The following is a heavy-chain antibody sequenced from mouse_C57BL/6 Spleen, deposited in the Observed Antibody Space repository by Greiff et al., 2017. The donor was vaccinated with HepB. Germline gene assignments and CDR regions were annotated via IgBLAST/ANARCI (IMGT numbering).Heavy chain of an antibody. CDR2: IDPNSGGT. CDR1: GYTFTSYW. V-gene: IGHV1-72*01. J-gene: IGHJ1*03. Sequence: VKLQQPGAELVKPGASVKLSCKASGYTFTSYWMHWVKQRPGRGLEWIGRIDPNSGGTKYNEKFKSKATLTVDKPSSTAYMQLSSLTSEDSAVYYCARWGNGSFWYFDVWGTGTTVTVSS. CDR3: ARWGNGSFWYFDV. D-gene: IGHD1-1*01.